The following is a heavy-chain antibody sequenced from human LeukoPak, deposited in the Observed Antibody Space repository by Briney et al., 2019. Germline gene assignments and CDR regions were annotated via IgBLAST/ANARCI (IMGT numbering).Heavy chain of an antibody. J-gene: IGHJ3*02. CDR3: ARDYYDSSGYYTDAFDI. D-gene: IGHD3-22*01. CDR2: IYHSGST. Sequence: SETLSLTCTVSGYSISSGYYWGWIRQPPGKGLEWIGSIYHSGSTYYNPSLKSRVTISVDTSKNQFSLKLSSVTAADTAVYYCARDYYDSSGYYTDAFDIWGQGTMVTVSS. V-gene: IGHV4-38-2*02. CDR1: GYSISSGYY.